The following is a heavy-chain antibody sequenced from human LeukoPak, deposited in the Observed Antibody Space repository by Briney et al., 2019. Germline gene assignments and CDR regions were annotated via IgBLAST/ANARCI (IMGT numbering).Heavy chain of an antibody. V-gene: IGHV3-7*01. CDR1: GFRFGNYW. CDR2: INEDGSEK. Sequence: GGSLRLSCAASGFRFGNYWMKWVRQDPGKGLEWVANINEDGSEKYYVDSVRGRFTISRDNAKNSLYLQMNSLRTEDTAIYYCARGGVRRGYYDYWGQGTLVTVSS. D-gene: IGHD1-14*01. J-gene: IGHJ4*02. CDR3: ARGGVRRGYYDY.